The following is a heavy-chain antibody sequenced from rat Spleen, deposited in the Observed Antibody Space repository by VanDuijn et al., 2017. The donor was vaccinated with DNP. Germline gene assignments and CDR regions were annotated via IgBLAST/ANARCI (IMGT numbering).Heavy chain of an antibody. V-gene: IGHV5-7*01. CDR2: ISSDGFTT. D-gene: IGHD4-3*01. CDR1: RFTFSDYN. Sequence: EVQLVETGGGLVQPGRSLKLSCAASRFTFSDYNMAWVRQAPKKGLEWVATISSDGFTTNYRDSVKGRFTISRDNAKNTLYLQMNSLRSEDMATYYCVRWNSGHFDYWGQGVMVPVSS. J-gene: IGHJ2*01. CDR3: VRWNSGHFDY.